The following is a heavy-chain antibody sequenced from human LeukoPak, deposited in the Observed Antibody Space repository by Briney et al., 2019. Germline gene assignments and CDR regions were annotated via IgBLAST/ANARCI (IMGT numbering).Heavy chain of an antibody. CDR2: IYYSGST. CDR3: ARASMITFGGVIGASFDY. V-gene: IGHV4-59*01. CDR1: GGSISNKY. Sequence: SETLSLTCAVSGGSISNKYWSWIRQPPGKGLEWIGYIYYSGSTNYNPSLKSRVTILVDTSKNQFSLKLSSVTAADTAVYFCARASMITFGGVIGASFDYWGQGTLVTVSS. D-gene: IGHD3-16*02. J-gene: IGHJ4*02.